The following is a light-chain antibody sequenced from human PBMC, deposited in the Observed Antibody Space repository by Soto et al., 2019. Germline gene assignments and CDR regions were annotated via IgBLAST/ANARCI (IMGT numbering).Light chain of an antibody. CDR2: GAS. CDR1: QSVSSN. J-gene: IGKJ5*01. CDR3: QQYNNWL. V-gene: IGKV3-15*01. Sequence: EIAMTQSPATLSVSPGERATLSCRASQSVSSNLAWYQQKPGQAPRLLIYGASTRATGIPARFSGSGSGTEFTLTISSLQSEDFAVYYCQQYNNWLFGQGTRLEIK.